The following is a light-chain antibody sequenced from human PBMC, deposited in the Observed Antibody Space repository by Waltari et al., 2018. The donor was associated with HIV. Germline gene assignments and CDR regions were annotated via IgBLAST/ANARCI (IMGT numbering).Light chain of an antibody. J-gene: IGLJ2*01. V-gene: IGLV1-36*01. CDR1: DSTIGSPA. CDR3: AAWDDGLNGVI. CDR2: NDD. Sequence: QSVLTQSHSVSEAPGQSVTISCSGSDSTIGSPAVTRYQQFPGKPPRLLVYNDDLILSGVSDRLSASKSGTSASLAINDLQSEHESHYYCAAWDDGLNGVIFGGGTKVTVL.